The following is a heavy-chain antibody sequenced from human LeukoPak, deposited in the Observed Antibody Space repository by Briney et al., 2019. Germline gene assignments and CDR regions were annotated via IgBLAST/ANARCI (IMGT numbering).Heavy chain of an antibody. V-gene: IGHV3-30-3*01. Sequence: GGSLRLPCQASGSTFSSYNIHWVGQAPEKGLEWVTIISYDGSNKYYADSVKGRFTISRDNSKNTLYLQMNSLRAEDTAVYYCARGGQGYDLNWFDPWGQGTLVTVSS. D-gene: IGHD3-3*01. CDR1: GSTFSSYN. J-gene: IGHJ5*02. CDR3: ARGGQGYDLNWFDP. CDR2: ISYDGSNK.